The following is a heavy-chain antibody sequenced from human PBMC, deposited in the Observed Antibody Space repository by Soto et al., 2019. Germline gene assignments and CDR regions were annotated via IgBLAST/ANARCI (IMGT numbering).Heavy chain of an antibody. CDR3: AKVGGGGPMTAAAGRFDS. J-gene: IGHJ4*02. CDR2: IYHSGSA. D-gene: IGHD6-13*01. Sequence: SETLSLTCEVSGYSISNGYYWGWIRQPPGMGLEWIGSIYHSGSASYNPSLRSRVTMSVDTSRNQFSLKLTSVTAADTAMYYCAKVGGGGPMTAAAGRFDSWGQGTLVTVSS. CDR1: GYSISNGYY. V-gene: IGHV4-38-2*01.